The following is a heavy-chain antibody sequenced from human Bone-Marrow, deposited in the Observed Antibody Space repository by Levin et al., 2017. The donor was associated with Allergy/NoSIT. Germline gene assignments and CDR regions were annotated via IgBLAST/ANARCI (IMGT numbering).Heavy chain of an antibody. J-gene: IGHJ4*02. CDR2: IYYSGST. CDR3: ARGLEGGGSYYDY. CDR1: GGSISSYY. Sequence: SETLSLTCTVSGGSISSYYWSWIRQPPGKGLEWIGYIYYSGSTNYNPSLKSRVTISVDTSKNQFSLKLSSVTAADTAVYYCARGLEGGGSYYDYWGQGTLVTVSS. D-gene: IGHD3-16*01. V-gene: IGHV4-59*01.